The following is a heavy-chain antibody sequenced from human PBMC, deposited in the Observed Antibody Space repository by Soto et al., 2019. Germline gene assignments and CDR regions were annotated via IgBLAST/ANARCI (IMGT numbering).Heavy chain of an antibody. CDR1: GDSISNYY. V-gene: IGHV4-4*07. D-gene: IGHD1-7*01. CDR2: VFSSGRT. Sequence: SETLSLTCTVSGDSISNYYWSWIRQPPGKGLEWIGHVFSSGRTNYNPSLKSRVTMSVDASKNQFSLKLSSVTAADTAVYYCARVMTNYGDSEYFQPWGQGTLVTVSS. J-gene: IGHJ1*01. CDR3: ARVMTNYGDSEYFQP.